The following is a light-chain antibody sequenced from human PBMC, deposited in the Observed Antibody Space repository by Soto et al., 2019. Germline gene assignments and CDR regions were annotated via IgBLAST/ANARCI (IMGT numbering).Light chain of an antibody. CDR3: QHRYNWPYT. Sequence: EIVLTQSPATLSLSPGERATLSCRASHSVGSYLTWYQLKPGQAPRVLIYDASNRATGIPARFSGSGSGTDFILIVNSLXXEDSAVYYCQHRYNWPYTFGQGTNLEIK. CDR2: DAS. CDR1: HSVGSY. J-gene: IGKJ2*01. V-gene: IGKV3-11*01.